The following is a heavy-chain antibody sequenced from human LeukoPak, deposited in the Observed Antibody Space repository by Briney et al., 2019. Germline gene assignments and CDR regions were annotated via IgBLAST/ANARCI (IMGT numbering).Heavy chain of an antibody. V-gene: IGHV3-30*04. D-gene: IGHD6-6*01. CDR2: ISYDGSNK. CDR1: GFTFSSYA. Sequence: GGSPRLSCAASGFTFSSYAMHWVRQAPGKGLEWVAVISYDGSNKYYADSVKGRFTISRDNSKNTLYLQMNSLRAEDTAVYYCARDTRLIAARPYYFDYWGQGTLVTVSS. J-gene: IGHJ4*02. CDR3: ARDTRLIAARPYYFDY.